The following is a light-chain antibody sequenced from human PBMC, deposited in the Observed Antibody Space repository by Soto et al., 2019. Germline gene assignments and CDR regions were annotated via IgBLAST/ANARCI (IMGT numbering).Light chain of an antibody. V-gene: IGKV1-12*01. Sequence: DIQMTQSPSSVSASVGDRVTITCRASQDISSWLAWYQQKPGKAPNLLIYAASSLQSGVPSRFSGSGSGTDFTLTINSLQPEDIVTYHCQQTNSFPRTFGQGTKVEVK. J-gene: IGKJ1*01. CDR2: AAS. CDR3: QQTNSFPRT. CDR1: QDISSW.